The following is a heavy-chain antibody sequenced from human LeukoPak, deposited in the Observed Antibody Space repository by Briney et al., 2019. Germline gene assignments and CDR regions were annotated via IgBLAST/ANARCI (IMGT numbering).Heavy chain of an antibody. Sequence: GGSLTLPCAASGFTFSTYVMHWVRQAPAMGLEWMSFISNDGSITAYADSVKGRFTISRDNSKNTLFLQMDSLRPEDTAVYYCASRQIVGGDFDYWGQGTLVTVSS. J-gene: IGHJ4*02. CDR1: GFTFSTYV. V-gene: IGHV3-30*03. CDR2: ISNDGSIT. D-gene: IGHD2/OR15-2a*01. CDR3: ASRQIVGGDFDY.